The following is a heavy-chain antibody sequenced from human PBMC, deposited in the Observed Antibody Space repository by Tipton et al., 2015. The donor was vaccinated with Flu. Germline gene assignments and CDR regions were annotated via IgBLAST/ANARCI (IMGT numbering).Heavy chain of an antibody. CDR2: IHRSGST. V-gene: IGHV4-38-2*01. CDR3: TRRDFSKYVSDPKNWFDR. CDR1: GDSIRNDYF. Sequence: TLSLTCAVSGDSIRNDYFWGWIRQPPGKGLEWIATIHRSGSTKYNPSLKSRVTISVDTSKNQFSRTMRSVTADDTAVYYGTRRDFSKYVSDPKNWFDRWGQRILVSVSS. J-gene: IGHJ5*02. D-gene: IGHD4-11*01.